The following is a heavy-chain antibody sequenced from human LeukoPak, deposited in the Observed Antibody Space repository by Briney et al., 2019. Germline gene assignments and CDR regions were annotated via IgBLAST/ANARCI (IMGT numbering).Heavy chain of an antibody. V-gene: IGHV1-46*01. D-gene: IGHD3-10*01. CDR3: ARQVRGGWFDP. CDR2: INPSGGST. J-gene: IGHJ5*02. Sequence: GASVKASCKASGYTFTSYYMHWVRQAPGQGLEWMGIINPSGGSTSYAQKFQGRVTMTRDMSTSTVYMELSSLRSEDTAVYYCARQVRGGWFDPWGQGTLVTVSS. CDR1: GYTFTSYY.